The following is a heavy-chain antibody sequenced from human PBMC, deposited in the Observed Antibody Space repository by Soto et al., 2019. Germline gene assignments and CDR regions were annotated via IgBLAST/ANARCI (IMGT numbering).Heavy chain of an antibody. Sequence: QVQLRESGPGLVKPSQTLSLTCTVSGGSISNDNYYWTWIRQHPGKGLEWIGYRYYSGGTSYNPSLEGRFSISVDTSKIQFSLKLSSVTAADTAVYYCVATTVTTISLDYWGQGTLVTVSS. CDR1: GGSISNDNYY. J-gene: IGHJ4*02. CDR2: RYYSGGT. CDR3: VATTVTTISLDY. V-gene: IGHV4-31*03. D-gene: IGHD4-17*01.